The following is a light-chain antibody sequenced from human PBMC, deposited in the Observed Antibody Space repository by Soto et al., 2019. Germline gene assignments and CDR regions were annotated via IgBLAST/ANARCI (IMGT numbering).Light chain of an antibody. CDR2: KAS. CDR1: QIIDNW. CDR3: KEYNSH. J-gene: IGKJ4*01. V-gene: IGKV1-5*03. Sequence: QMTQSPSTLSASVGDRVTITCRASQIIDNWLAWYQQKPGKAPKLLIYKASNLESGVPSRFSGSGYGTEFTLTISSLQPDDSATDYCKEYNSHFGGGTKVAIK.